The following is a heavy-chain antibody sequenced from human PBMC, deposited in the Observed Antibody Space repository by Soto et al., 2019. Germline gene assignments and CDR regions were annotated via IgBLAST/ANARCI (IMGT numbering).Heavy chain of an antibody. CDR1: GYTFTSYD. CDR3: ARGGGWGKETYFAY. V-gene: IGHV1-8*01. Sequence: ASVKVSCKASGYTFTSYDINWVLQATGQELEWMGWMNPNSGNTGYAQKFQGRVTMTRNTSISAAYMELSSLRSDDTAVYYCARGGGWGKETYFAYGAKGPRAPVSS. D-gene: IGHD3-16*01. CDR2: MNPNSGNT. J-gene: IGHJ4*02.